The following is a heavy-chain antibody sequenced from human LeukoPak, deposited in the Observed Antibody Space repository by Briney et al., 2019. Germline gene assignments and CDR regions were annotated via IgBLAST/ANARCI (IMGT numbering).Heavy chain of an antibody. V-gene: IGHV3-23*01. CDR3: AKDRSGSFPNWFDP. CDR1: GFTFSSYA. D-gene: IGHD3-10*01. Sequence: GGSLRLSCAASGFTFSSYAMTWVRQAPGKGLEWVSAINGGGGNTYYTNSVKGRFTISRDNSKNTLYLQMNSLRAEDTAVYYCAKDRSGSFPNWFDPWGQGALVTVSS. CDR2: INGGGGNT. J-gene: IGHJ5*02.